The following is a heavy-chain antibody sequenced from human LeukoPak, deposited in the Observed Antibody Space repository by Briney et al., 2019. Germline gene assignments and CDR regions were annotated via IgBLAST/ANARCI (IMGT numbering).Heavy chain of an antibody. V-gene: IGHV4-38-2*02. Sequence: SETLSLTCTVSGYSISSGYYWGWIRQPPGKGLEWIGSIYHSGSTYYNPSLKSRVTISVNTSKNQFSLKLSSVTAADTAVYYCARCSSTSYDSTGYLDYWGQGTLVTVSS. CDR2: IYHSGST. D-gene: IGHD3-22*01. CDR3: ARCSSTSYDSTGYLDY. CDR1: GYSISSGYY. J-gene: IGHJ4*02.